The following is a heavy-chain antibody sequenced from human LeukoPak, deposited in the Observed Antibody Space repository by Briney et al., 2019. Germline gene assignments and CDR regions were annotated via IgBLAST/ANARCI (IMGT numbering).Heavy chain of an antibody. CDR1: GDSIGSSSYF. CDR2: IYYGGSS. J-gene: IGHJ4*02. D-gene: IGHD1-26*01. V-gene: IGHV4-39*01. CDR3: ARHRSGTYYRFDY. Sequence: SETLSLTCTVSGDSIGSSSYFWDWIRQPSGKGLEWIGSIYYGGSSYYNPSLKSRVTISVDTTKNQFSLKLSSVTAADTAVYYCARHRSGTYYRFDYWGQGTLVTVSS.